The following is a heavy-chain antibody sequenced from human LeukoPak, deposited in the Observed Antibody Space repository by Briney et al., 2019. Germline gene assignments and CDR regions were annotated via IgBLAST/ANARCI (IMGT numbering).Heavy chain of an antibody. J-gene: IGHJ2*01. CDR3: ARGEPRIARPGAPPFDL. CDR1: GGSISSYY. CDR2: VYYSGST. D-gene: IGHD6-13*01. V-gene: IGHV4-59*01. Sequence: PSETLSLTCTVSGGSISSYYWQGIRERPGNSLEWVGYVYYSGSTDYNPSLKSRVTISVDTSKNQFSLKLTSVTAADTAVYYCARGEPRIARPGAPPFDLWGRGTLVTVSS.